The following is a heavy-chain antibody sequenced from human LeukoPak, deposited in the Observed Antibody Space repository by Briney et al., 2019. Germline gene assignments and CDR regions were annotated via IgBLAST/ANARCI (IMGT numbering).Heavy chain of an antibody. CDR2: ISSGSSYI. CDR1: GFTFSSYS. CDR3: ARLTGNYGDY. Sequence: GGSLRLSCAASGFTFSSYSVNWVRQAPGRGLEWVSSISSGSSYIYYADSVKGRFTISRENAKNSLYLQMDSLRAEDTAVYYCARLTGNYGDYWGHGTLVTVSS. D-gene: IGHD3-10*01. J-gene: IGHJ4*01. V-gene: IGHV3-21*01.